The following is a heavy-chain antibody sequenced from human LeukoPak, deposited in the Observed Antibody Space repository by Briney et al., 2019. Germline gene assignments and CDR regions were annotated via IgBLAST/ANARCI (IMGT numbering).Heavy chain of an antibody. D-gene: IGHD3-22*01. CDR1: GHSFTSYW. V-gene: IGHV5-51*01. CDR2: IYPGDSDT. J-gene: IGHJ3*02. Sequence: GESLKISCKGSGHSFTSYWIGWVRQMPGRGLEWMGIIYPGDSDTRYSPSFQGQVTISADKSISTAYLQWSSLKASDTAMYYCARPATYYYDSSGYSDAFDIWGQGTMVTVSS. CDR3: ARPATYYYDSSGYSDAFDI.